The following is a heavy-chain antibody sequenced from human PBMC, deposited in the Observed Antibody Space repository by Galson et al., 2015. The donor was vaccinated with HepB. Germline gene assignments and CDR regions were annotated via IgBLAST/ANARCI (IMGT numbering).Heavy chain of an antibody. CDR2: IKSKTDGGTT. V-gene: IGHV3-15*01. CDR1: GFTFSNAW. J-gene: IGHJ6*02. D-gene: IGHD4-17*01. CDR3: TTDRKEPYGDYYYYYGMDV. Sequence: SLRLSCAASGFTFSNAWMSWVRQAPGKGLEWVGRIKSKTDGGTTDYAAPVKGRFTISRDDSKNTLYLQMNSLKTEDTAVYYCTTDRKEPYGDYYYYYGMDVWGQGTTVTVSS.